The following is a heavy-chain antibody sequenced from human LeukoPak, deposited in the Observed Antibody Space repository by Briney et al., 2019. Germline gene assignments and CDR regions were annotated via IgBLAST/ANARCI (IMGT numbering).Heavy chain of an antibody. Sequence: SETLTLTCTVSGGSISSYYWSWIRQPPGKGLEWIGYIYYSGSTNYNPSLKSRVTISVDTSKIQFSLKLSSVTAADTAVYYCARDYCYDSRFDPWGQGTLVTVSS. J-gene: IGHJ5*02. CDR3: ARDYCYDSRFDP. V-gene: IGHV4-59*01. CDR2: IYYSGST. CDR1: GGSISSYY. D-gene: IGHD3-22*01.